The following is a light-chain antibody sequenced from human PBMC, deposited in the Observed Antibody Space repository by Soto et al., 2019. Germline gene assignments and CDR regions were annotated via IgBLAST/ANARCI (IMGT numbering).Light chain of an antibody. V-gene: IGKV3-11*01. CDR1: QSVSSY. Sequence: VLSQSLGTLCLSPEEKATLSCRASQSVSSYLAWYQQKPGQAPRLLIYDASTRATGIPARFSGSGSGTDFTLTISSLEPEDFAVYYCQQHSNWPWTFGQGTRVDTK. CDR3: QQHSNWPWT. J-gene: IGKJ1*01. CDR2: DAS.